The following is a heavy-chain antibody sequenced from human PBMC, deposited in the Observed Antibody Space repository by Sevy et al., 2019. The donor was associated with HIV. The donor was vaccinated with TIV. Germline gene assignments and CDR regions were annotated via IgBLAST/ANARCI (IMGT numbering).Heavy chain of an antibody. D-gene: IGHD3-10*01. CDR3: ATELDPVPYGSGSDESSQTYALDI. CDR1: GDSVSSNSAA. V-gene: IGHV6-1*01. J-gene: IGHJ3*02. Sequence: QSQTLSLTCAISGDSVSSNSAAWNWIRQSPSRGLEWLGRTYYRSKWYNDYAVSVKSRITINPDTSKNQFSPQLTSVNPEDTAVDYCATELDPVPYGSGSDESSQTYALDIWGQGTMVTVSS. CDR2: TYYRSKWYN.